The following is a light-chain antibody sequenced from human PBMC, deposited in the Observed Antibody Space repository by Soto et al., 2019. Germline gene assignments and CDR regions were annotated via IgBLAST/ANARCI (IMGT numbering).Light chain of an antibody. CDR1: SNDIGRNNY. CDR2: DVN. V-gene: IGLV2-14*03. CDR3: SSYTTSGTLI. Sequence: QSVLTQPASVSGSPGQSITISCTGTSNDIGRNNYVTWYQQHPGEAPKLMIYDVNNRPSGVSDRFSGSKSGNTASLTISGLQAEDEADYFCSSYTTSGTLIFGGGTKLT. J-gene: IGLJ2*01.